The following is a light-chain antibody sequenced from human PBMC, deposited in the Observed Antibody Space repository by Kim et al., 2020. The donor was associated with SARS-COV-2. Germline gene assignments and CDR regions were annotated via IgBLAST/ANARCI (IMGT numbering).Light chain of an antibody. CDR2: LAS. J-gene: IGKJ2*01. V-gene: IGKV1-5*03. CDR3: QHYSRFPYT. Sequence: DIQMTQSPSTLSASVGDRVTITCRASENIGTWLAWYQRKPGRAPSLLIYLASTLESGVPSRFSGTGSGTEFSLSITSLQPDDFATYYCQHYSRFPYTFGQGTKLEIK. CDR1: ENIGTW.